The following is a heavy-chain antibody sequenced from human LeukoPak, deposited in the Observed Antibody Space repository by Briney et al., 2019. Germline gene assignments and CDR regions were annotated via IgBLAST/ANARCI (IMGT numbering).Heavy chain of an antibody. CDR1: GFIFSNYV. J-gene: IGHJ4*02. Sequence: PGGSLRLSCAAAGFIFSNYVVHWVRQAPGKGLEWVAFIRYDGSNEYYADSVKGRFIISRDNSKDTVHLQMNSLRADDTAVYYCAKDRASHNPVCFEYWGQGTLVTVSS. CDR3: AKDRASHNPVCFEY. CDR2: IRYDGSNE. D-gene: IGHD2-8*01. V-gene: IGHV3-30*02.